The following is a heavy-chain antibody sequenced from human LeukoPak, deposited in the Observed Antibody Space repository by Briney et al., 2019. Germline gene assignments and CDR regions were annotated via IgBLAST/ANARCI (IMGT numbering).Heavy chain of an antibody. Sequence: GGSLRLSCAASGVIFSSYVMGWVRQAPGTGLEWVAFIWYDGSNKYYADSVKGRFTISRENSKNTLYLQMNRLRGEDTAVYYCAKDPSETKITTWGNLYNYYYMDVWGKGTTVTVSS. CDR3: AKDPSETKITTWGNLYNYYYMDV. CDR1: GVIFSSYV. J-gene: IGHJ6*03. V-gene: IGHV3-30*02. D-gene: IGHD4-11*01. CDR2: IWYDGSNK.